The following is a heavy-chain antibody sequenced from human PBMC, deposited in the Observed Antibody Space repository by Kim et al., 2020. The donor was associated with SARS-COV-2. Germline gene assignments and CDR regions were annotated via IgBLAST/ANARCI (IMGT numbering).Heavy chain of an antibody. J-gene: IGHJ4*02. CDR1: GLTFNNYA. CDR3: VKDRGDSAH. CDR2: ISGSGTDT. V-gene: IGHV3-23*01. Sequence: GGSLRLSCAVSGLTFNNYAMSWVRQAPGKGLEWVSTISGSGTDTYYADSVKGRFTISRDNSKTTLYLQVSSLRAEDTAVYYCVKDRGDSAHWGQGALVTVSS. D-gene: IGHD3-10*01.